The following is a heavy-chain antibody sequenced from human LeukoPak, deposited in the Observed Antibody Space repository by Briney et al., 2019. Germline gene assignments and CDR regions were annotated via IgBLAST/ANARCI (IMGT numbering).Heavy chain of an antibody. CDR3: ARECYYDSSGYPTN. D-gene: IGHD3-22*01. CDR2: ISAYNGNT. CDR1: GYTFTIYG. J-gene: IGHJ4*02. V-gene: IGHV1-18*01. Sequence: ASVTVSCKASGYTFTIYGISWVRQAPGQGLEWMGWISAYNGNTNYAQKLQGRVTMTTDTSTSTAYMELRSLRSDDTAVYYCARECYYDSSGYPTNWGQGTLVTVSS.